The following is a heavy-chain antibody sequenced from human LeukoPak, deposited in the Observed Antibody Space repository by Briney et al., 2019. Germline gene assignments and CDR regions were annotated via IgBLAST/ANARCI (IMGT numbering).Heavy chain of an antibody. J-gene: IGHJ6*02. CDR3: ARDLENYYYGMDV. CDR1: GFTFSSYA. V-gene: IGHV3-23*01. Sequence: GGSLRLSCAASGFTFSSYAMSWVRQAPGKGLEWVSAISGSGGSTYYADSVKGRFTISRDNSKNTLYLQMNSLRAEDTAVYYCARDLENYYYGMDVWGQGTTVTVSS. D-gene: IGHD5-24*01. CDR2: ISGSGGST.